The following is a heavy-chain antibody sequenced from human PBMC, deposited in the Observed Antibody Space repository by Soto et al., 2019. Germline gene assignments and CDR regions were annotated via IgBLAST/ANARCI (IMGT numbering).Heavy chain of an antibody. CDR3: TRDKGYCSGASCYNPLFDY. J-gene: IGHJ4*02. V-gene: IGHV1-18*01. Sequence: ASVKVSCKASGYTFTSYAISWVRQAPGQGLEWMGWISAYNGNTNYAQKLQGRVTITRDTSASTAYMELSSLRSEDTAVYYCTRDKGYCSGASCYNPLFDYWGQGTQVTVSS. CDR2: ISAYNGNT. CDR1: GYTFTSYA. D-gene: IGHD2-2*02.